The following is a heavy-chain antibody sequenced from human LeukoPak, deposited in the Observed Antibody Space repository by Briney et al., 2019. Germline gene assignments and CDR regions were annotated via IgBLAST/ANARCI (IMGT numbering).Heavy chain of an antibody. CDR3: ARIAAAGFDAFDI. D-gene: IGHD6-13*01. J-gene: IGHJ3*02. V-gene: IGHV1-2*02. Sequence: ASVKVSCKASGYTFTGYYMHWVRQAPGQGLEWMGWINPNSGGTNYAQKFQGRVTMTRDTSISTVYMELSSLRSEDTAVYYCARIAAAGFDAFDIWGQGTMVTVSS. CDR2: INPNSGGT. CDR1: GYTFTGYY.